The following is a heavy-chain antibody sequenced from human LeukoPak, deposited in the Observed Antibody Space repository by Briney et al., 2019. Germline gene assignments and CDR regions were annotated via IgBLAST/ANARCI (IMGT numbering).Heavy chain of an antibody. D-gene: IGHD3-3*01. Sequence: SGGSLRLSCAASGFTFSSYGMHWVRQAPGKGLEWVSGISWNSGSIGYADSVKGRFTISRDNAKNSLYLQMNSLRAEDTAVYYCAKDRTYYDFWSGYYSPDYYYGMDVWGQGTTVTVSS. CDR2: ISWNSGSI. CDR1: GFTFSSYG. V-gene: IGHV3-9*01. CDR3: AKDRTYYDFWSGYYSPDYYYGMDV. J-gene: IGHJ6*02.